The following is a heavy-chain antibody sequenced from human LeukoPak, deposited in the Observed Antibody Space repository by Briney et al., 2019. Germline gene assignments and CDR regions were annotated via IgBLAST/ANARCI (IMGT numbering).Heavy chain of an antibody. V-gene: IGHV4-38-2*02. CDR3: AREYDILTGYYWM. CDR1: GYSISSGYY. CDR2: IYHSGST. J-gene: IGHJ4*02. D-gene: IGHD3-9*01. Sequence: SETLSLTCTVSGYSISSGYYWGWIRQPPGKGLEWIGSIYHSGSTYYNPSLKSRVTISVDTSKNQFSLKLSSVTAADTAVYYCAREYDILTGYYWMWGQGTLVTVSS.